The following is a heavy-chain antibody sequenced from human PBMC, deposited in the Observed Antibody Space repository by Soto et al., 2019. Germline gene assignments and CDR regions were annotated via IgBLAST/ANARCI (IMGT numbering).Heavy chain of an antibody. V-gene: IGHV1-8*01. J-gene: IGHJ6*02. Sequence: QVQLVQSGAGVKKPGASLKVSCKASGYTFTSYDINWVRQATGQGLDWMGWMNPNSGNTGYAQKFQGRVTMTRNTPTSRAYMGLSSLRSEDTAAYYCARRVEAVTTLYGMCVWGQGTTVTVSS. D-gene: IGHD4-17*01. CDR3: ARRVEAVTTLYGMCV. CDR1: GYTFTSYD. CDR2: MNPNSGNT.